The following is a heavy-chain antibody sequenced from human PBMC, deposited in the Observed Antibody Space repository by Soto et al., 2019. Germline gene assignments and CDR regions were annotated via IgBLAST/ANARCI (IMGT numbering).Heavy chain of an antibody. CDR3: GRVPDY. J-gene: IGHJ4*02. CDR2: IYHSGRT. CDR1: GGSINSGGYS. Sequence: QLQLQESGSGLVKPSQTLSLTCAVSGGSINSGGYSWSWIRQPPGKGLEWIGYIYHSGRTNYNPSLKTRITISVNRPKNHFSLKVRSVTDVGTAVVYCGRVPDYWGQGTLVTVSS. V-gene: IGHV4-30-2*01.